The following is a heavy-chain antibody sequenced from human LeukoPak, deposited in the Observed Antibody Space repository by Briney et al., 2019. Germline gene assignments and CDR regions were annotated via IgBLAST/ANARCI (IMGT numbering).Heavy chain of an antibody. CDR1: EYTFTGYY. J-gene: IGHJ3*02. V-gene: IGHV1-2*02. D-gene: IGHD4-17*01. CDR2: INPNSGGT. CDR3: ARDQEPPYYGDYVTRAFDI. Sequence: GASVKVSCKASEYTFTGYYMHWVRQAPGQGLEWMGWINPNSGGTNYAQKFQGRATMTRDTSISTAYMELGRLRSDDTAVYYCARDQEPPYYGDYVTRAFDIWGQGTMVTVSS.